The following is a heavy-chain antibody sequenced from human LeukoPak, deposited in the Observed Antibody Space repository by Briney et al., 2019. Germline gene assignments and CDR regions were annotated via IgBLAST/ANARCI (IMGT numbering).Heavy chain of an antibody. CDR1: GYTFTGYY. D-gene: IGHD1-26*01. V-gene: IGHV1-2*02. CDR2: INPNSGGT. Sequence: ASVKVSCKASGYTFTGYYMHWVRQAPGQGLEWMGWINPNSGGTNYAQKFQGRVTMTRDTSISTAYMELSRLRSDDTAVYYCARDGLYSGSPPGYDYWGQGTLVTVSS. CDR3: ARDGLYSGSPPGYDY. J-gene: IGHJ4*02.